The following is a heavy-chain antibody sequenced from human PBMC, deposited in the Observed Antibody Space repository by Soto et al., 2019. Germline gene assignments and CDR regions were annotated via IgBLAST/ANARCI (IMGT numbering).Heavy chain of an antibody. D-gene: IGHD3-3*01. CDR1: GYTFTSYA. CDR3: ARSITMFGVVDYYYGMDV. V-gene: IGHV1-3*01. CDR2: INAGNGNT. J-gene: IGHJ6*02. Sequence: QVELVQSGAEVKKPGASVKVSCKASGYTFTSYAMHWVRQAPGQRLEWMGWINAGNGNTKYSQKFQGRVTITRDTSASTAYMELSSLRSEDTAVYYCARSITMFGVVDYYYGMDVWGQGTTVTVSS.